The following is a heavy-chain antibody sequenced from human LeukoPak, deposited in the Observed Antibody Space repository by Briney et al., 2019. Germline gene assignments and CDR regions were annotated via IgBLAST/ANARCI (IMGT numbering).Heavy chain of an antibody. CDR3: ARDNSVEDTAWWFDP. J-gene: IGHJ5*02. D-gene: IGHD4-23*01. V-gene: IGHV1-18*01. Sequence: ASVKVSCKASGYTCTSYGISWVRQAPGQGLEWMGWISAYNGNTNYAQKLQGRVTMTTDTSTSTAYMELRSLRSDDTAVYYCARDNSVEDTAWWFDPWGQGTLVTVSS. CDR1: GYTCTSYG. CDR2: ISAYNGNT.